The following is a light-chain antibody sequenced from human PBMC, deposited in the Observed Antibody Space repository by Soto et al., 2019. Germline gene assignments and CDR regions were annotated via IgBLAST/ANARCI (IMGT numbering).Light chain of an antibody. CDR1: QFVSSRS. CDR3: QQYGNSPIT. Sequence: EIPLTQSPGTLSLSPGESATLLCRASQFVSSRSLAWYQQKPGQAPRLLIYGASNRATGIPGRFSASGSGTGFTLTNTPLEPEDSPVYFCQQYGNSPITFGQGTGLDIK. V-gene: IGKV3-20*01. J-gene: IGKJ5*01. CDR2: GAS.